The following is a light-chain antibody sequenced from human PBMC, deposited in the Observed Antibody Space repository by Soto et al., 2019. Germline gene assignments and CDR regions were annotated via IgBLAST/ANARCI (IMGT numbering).Light chain of an antibody. CDR2: DVS. CDR3: QQHNGP. V-gene: IGKV1-5*01. Sequence: DSQMTQSPSTLSASVGDIVTITCRASQLFGTWLAWYQQKPGKAPKVLISDVSNLESGVPSRFSGSGSGTEFTLTISSLQPDDFATYFCQQHNGPFGQGTKVEIK. CDR1: QLFGTW. J-gene: IGKJ1*01.